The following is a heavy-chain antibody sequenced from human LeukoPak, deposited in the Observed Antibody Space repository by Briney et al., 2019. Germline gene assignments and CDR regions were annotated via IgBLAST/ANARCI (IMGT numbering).Heavy chain of an antibody. J-gene: IGHJ4*02. CDR3: ARGTGYSSSWPPH. D-gene: IGHD6-13*01. Sequence: SETLSLTCTVSGGSISSYYWSWIRQPPGKGLEWIGYIYYSGSTNYNPSLKSRVTISVETSKNEFSLKLRSVTAADTAVYYCARGTGYSSSWPPHWGQGTLVTVSS. V-gene: IGHV4-59*01. CDR1: GGSISSYY. CDR2: IYYSGST.